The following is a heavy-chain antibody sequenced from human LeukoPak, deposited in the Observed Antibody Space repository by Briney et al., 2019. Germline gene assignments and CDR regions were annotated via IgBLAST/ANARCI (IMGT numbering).Heavy chain of an antibody. V-gene: IGHV3-15*01. J-gene: IGHJ6*04. Sequence: KPGGSLRLSCAASGFTFSSYWMSWVRQAPGKGLEWVGRIKSKTDGGTTDYAAPVKGRFTISRDDSKNTLYLQMNSLKTEDTAVYYCTTAEVSADMGPAPMDVWGKGTTVTVSS. CDR3: TTAEVSADMGPAPMDV. CDR2: IKSKTDGGTT. CDR1: GFTFSSYW. D-gene: IGHD1-26*01.